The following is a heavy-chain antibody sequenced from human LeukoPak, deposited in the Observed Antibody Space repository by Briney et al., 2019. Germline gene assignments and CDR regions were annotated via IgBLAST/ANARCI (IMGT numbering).Heavy chain of an antibody. D-gene: IGHD3-22*01. V-gene: IGHV1-24*01. CDR3: ASFSPYYDSLDY. CDR2: FDPEDGET. J-gene: IGHJ4*02. Sequence: ASVKVSCKVSGYTLTELSMHWVRQAPGKGLEWMGGFDPEDGETIYAQKFQGRVAMTRNTSISTAYMELSSLRSEDTAVYYCASFSPYYDSLDYWGQGTLVTVSS. CDR1: GYTLTELS.